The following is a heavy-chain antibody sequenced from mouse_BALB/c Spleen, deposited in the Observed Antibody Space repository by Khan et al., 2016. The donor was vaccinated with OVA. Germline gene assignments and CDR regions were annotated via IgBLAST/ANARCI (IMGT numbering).Heavy chain of an antibody. CDR3: AGFEASYYALDY. Sequence: VQLQESGPGLVAPSQSLSITCTVSGFSLTSYGVSWVRQPSGKGLEGRGVIWGDGSTNYHSAPISRLSISKDNSKSQVFLKLNILQTEDTATYYCAGFEASYYALDYWGQGTSVTVSS. J-gene: IGHJ4*01. CDR2: IWGDGST. D-gene: IGHD6-1*01. CDR1: GFSLTSYG. V-gene: IGHV2-3*01.